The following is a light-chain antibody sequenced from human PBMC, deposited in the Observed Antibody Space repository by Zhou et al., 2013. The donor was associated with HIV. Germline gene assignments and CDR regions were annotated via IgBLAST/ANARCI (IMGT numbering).Light chain of an antibody. V-gene: IGKV3D-15*01. CDR1: HSVSRN. Sequence: EIVLTQSPATLSVSPGERATLSCRASHSVSRNLAWYQQRPGQAPRLLIYDASTRATGIPARFSGSGSGTDFTLTIDRLEPEDFAVYYCQHYSNSLWTFGQGTKV. J-gene: IGKJ1*01. CDR3: QHYSNSLWT. CDR2: DAS.